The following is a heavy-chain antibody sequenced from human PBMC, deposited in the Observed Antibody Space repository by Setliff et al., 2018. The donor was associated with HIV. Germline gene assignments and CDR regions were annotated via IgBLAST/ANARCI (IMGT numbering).Heavy chain of an antibody. V-gene: IGHV1-8*02. CDR2: MNPNSGNT. D-gene: IGHD3-10*01. Sequence: ASVKVSCKASGYTFTSYDINWVRQATGQGLEWMGWMNPNSGNTGYAQKFQGRVTMTRNTSISTAYMELSSLRSEDTAVYYCARIHDYYGSGNYAFDIRGQGTMVTVSS. J-gene: IGHJ3*02. CDR3: ARIHDYYGSGNYAFDI. CDR1: GYTFTSYD.